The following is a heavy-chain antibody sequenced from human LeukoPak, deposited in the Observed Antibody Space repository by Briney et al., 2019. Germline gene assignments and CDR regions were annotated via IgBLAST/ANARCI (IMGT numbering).Heavy chain of an antibody. V-gene: IGHV4-30-2*01. CDR1: GGSINSGDNY. D-gene: IGHD3-22*01. J-gene: IGHJ4*02. CDR2: IYYSGST. CDR3: ARSYDSSGSGFDY. Sequence: SETLSLTCTVSGGSINSGDNYWSWIRQPPGKGLEWIGYIYYSGSTYYNPSLKSRVTISVDRSKNQFSLKLSSVTAADTAVYYCARSYDSSGSGFDYWGQGTLVTVSS.